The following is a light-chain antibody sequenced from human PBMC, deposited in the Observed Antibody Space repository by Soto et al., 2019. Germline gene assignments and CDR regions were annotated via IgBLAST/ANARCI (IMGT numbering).Light chain of an antibody. J-gene: IGKJ1*01. CDR3: QQGYSTPLT. V-gene: IGKV1-39*01. CDR2: AAS. CDR1: QNIFTY. Sequence: DIQMTQSPSSLSASLGDSVTITCRASQNIFTYLNWYQQKPGKAPKLLIYAASRLQGAVPSTFSGSGSGTEFTLTISSLQREDVATYFCQQGYSTPLTFGQGTKVDI.